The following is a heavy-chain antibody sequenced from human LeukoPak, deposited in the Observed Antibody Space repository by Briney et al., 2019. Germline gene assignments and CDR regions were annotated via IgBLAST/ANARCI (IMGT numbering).Heavy chain of an antibody. J-gene: IGHJ4*02. D-gene: IGHD1-1*01. CDR3: AKHPRRDVEPSFDY. CDR1: GFTFSSYG. V-gene: IGHV3-30*18. CDR2: ISFDGSNK. Sequence: GRSLRLSCAASGFTFSSYGMHWVRQAPGKGLEWVAVISFDGSNKYYADSVKGRFTISRDNSKNTLYLQMNSLRAEDTAVYYCAKHPRRDVEPSFDYWGQGTLVTVSS.